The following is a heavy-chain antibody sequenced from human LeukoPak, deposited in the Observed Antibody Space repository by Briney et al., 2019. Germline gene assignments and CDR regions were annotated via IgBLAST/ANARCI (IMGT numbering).Heavy chain of an antibody. Sequence: SETLSLTCTVSGGSISSYYWSWIRQPPGKGLEWIGYIYYSGSTNYNPSLKSRVTISVDTSKNQFSLKLSSVTAADTAVYYCARAGITTLFDHWGQGTLVTVSS. CDR3: ARAGITTLFDH. CDR2: IYYSGST. J-gene: IGHJ4*02. CDR1: GGSISSYY. V-gene: IGHV4-59*01. D-gene: IGHD3-10*01.